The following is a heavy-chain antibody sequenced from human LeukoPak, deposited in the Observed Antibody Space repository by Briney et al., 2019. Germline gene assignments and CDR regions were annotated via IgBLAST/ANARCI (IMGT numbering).Heavy chain of an antibody. CDR2: ISWNSGSI. D-gene: IGHD3-22*01. CDR1: GFTFDDYA. V-gene: IGHV3-9*03. J-gene: IGHJ4*02. CDR3: AKEVYYYDSSGYRSFDY. Sequence: GRSLRLSCAASGFTFDDYAMHWVRQAPGKGLEWVSGISWNSGSIGYADSVKGRFTISRDNAKNSLYLQMNSLRAEDMALYYCAKEVYYYDSSGYRSFDYWGQGTLVAVSS.